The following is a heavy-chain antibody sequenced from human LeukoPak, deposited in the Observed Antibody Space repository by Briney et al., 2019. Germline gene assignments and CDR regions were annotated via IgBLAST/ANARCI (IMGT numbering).Heavy chain of an antibody. D-gene: IGHD2-15*01. CDR1: GYTFTGYY. Sequence: ASVKVSCKASGYTFTGYYMHWVRQAPGQGLEWMGRINPNSGGTNYAQKFQGRVTMTRDTSIITAYMELSRLRSDDTAVYYCARDWSGSGGICFAYWGQGTLVTVSS. CDR2: INPNSGGT. CDR3: ARDWSGSGGICFAY. J-gene: IGHJ4*02. V-gene: IGHV1-2*06.